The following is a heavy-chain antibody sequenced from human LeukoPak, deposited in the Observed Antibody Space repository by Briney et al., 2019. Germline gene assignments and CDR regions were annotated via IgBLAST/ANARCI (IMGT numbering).Heavy chain of an antibody. J-gene: IGHJ4*02. CDR3: TRDAFAMAGYFDY. CDR1: GFTFGDYA. CDR2: IRSKAYGGTA. V-gene: IGHV3-49*03. Sequence: GGSLRLSCTASGFTFGDYAMSWFRQAPGKGLEWVGFIRSKAYGGTAEYAASVQGRFTTSRHYSKSIAYLQMNSLKIEDTAMYYGTRDAFAMAGYFDYWGQGTLVIVSS. D-gene: IGHD5-18*01.